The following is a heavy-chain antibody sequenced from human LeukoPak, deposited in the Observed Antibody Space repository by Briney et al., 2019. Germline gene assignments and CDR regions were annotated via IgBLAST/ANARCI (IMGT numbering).Heavy chain of an antibody. CDR3: ARGQQLGSYNWFDP. CDR1: GGSFNDYY. J-gene: IGHJ5*02. CDR2: INHSGST. D-gene: IGHD6-13*01. Sequence: PSETQSLTCAVYGGSFNDYYWNWIRQPPGKGLEWIGEINHSGSTNYNPSLKSRVTISLDTSKNQFSLKLTSVTAADTAIYYCARGQQLGSYNWFDPWGQGTLVTVSS. V-gene: IGHV4-34*01.